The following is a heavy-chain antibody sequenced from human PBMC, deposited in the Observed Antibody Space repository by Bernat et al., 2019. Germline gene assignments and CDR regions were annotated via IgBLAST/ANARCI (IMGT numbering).Heavy chain of an antibody. J-gene: IGHJ4*02. CDR1: GFIFSSYW. D-gene: IGHD5-18*01. V-gene: IGHV3-7*02. CDR3: VGPIVYSYGRFYPDY. CDR2: IKQDGSEK. Sequence: EVQLVESGGGLVQPGGSLRLSCVASGFIFSSYWMSWVRQPPGKGLEWVANIKQDGSEKYYVDSVKGRFTISRDNAKNSLFLQMNSLRAEDTAVYYCVGPIVYSYGRFYPDYWGQGTLVTVSS.